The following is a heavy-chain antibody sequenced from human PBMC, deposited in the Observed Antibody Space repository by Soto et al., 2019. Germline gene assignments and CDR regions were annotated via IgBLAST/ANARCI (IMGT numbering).Heavy chain of an antibody. Sequence: QVQLVQSGAEVKKPGASVKVSCKASGYTFTSYGISWVRQAPGQGLEWMGWISAYNGNTNYAQKLQGRVTMTTDTSTSTAYMELRSLRSDDTAVYYCAREVGVFGVVIMVPGWFDPWGQGTLVTVSS. V-gene: IGHV1-18*01. CDR1: GYTFTSYG. D-gene: IGHD3-3*01. CDR2: ISAYNGNT. J-gene: IGHJ5*02. CDR3: AREVGVFGVVIMVPGWFDP.